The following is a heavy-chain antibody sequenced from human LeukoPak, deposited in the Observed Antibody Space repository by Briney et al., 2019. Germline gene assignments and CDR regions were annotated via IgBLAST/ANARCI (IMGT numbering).Heavy chain of an antibody. J-gene: IGHJ4*02. V-gene: IGHV3-9*01. CDR3: ARDANYYGSGSYLDY. D-gene: IGHD3-10*01. CDR1: GFTFDDYA. Sequence: GRSLRLSCAASGFTFDDYAMHWVRQAPGKGLEWVSGISWNSGSIGYADSVKGRFTISRDNSKNTLYLQMNSLRAEDTAAYYCARDANYYGSGSYLDYWGQGTLVTVSS. CDR2: ISWNSGSI.